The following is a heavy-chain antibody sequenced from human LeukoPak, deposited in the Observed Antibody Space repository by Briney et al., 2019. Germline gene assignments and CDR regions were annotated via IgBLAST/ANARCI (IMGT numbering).Heavy chain of an antibody. D-gene: IGHD3-3*01. J-gene: IGHJ6*02. CDR1: GFTFSSYG. Sequence: GGSLRLSCAASGFTFSSYGMHWVRQAPGKGLEWVAVMSYDGSNKYYADSVKGRFTISRDNSKNTLYLQMNSLRAEDTAVYYCAKDQSITIFGVAPYGMDVWGQGTTVTVSS. V-gene: IGHV3-30*18. CDR3: AKDQSITIFGVAPYGMDV. CDR2: MSYDGSNK.